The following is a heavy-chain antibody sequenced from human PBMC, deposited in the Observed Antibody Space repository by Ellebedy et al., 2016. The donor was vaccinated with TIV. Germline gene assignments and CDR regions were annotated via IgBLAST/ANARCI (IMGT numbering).Heavy chain of an antibody. CDR2: ISAYNGGT. Sequence: ASVKVSCKASGYTFTSYGISWVRQAPGQGLEWMGWISAYNGGTNYAQKFQGRVTMTTDTFTTTAYMELRSLTSDDTAFYYCARGFYEKFDPWGQGTLVTVSS. CDR3: ARGFYEKFDP. V-gene: IGHV1-18*01. D-gene: IGHD2/OR15-2a*01. CDR1: GYTFTSYG. J-gene: IGHJ5*02.